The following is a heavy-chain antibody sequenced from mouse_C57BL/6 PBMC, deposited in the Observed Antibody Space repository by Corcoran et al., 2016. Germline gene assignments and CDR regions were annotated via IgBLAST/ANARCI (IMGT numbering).Heavy chain of an antibody. CDR3: ARWDHYGSSSYYAMDY. CDR1: GYTFTTYG. D-gene: IGHD1-1*01. V-gene: IGHV9-3*01. J-gene: IGHJ4*01. Sequence: QIQLVQSGPELKKPGETVKISCKASGYTFTTYGMSWVKQAPGKGLKWMGWINTYSGVPTYADDFKGRFAFSLETSASTAYLQINNLKNEDTATYFCARWDHYGSSSYYAMDYWGQGTSVTVSS. CDR2: INTYSGVP.